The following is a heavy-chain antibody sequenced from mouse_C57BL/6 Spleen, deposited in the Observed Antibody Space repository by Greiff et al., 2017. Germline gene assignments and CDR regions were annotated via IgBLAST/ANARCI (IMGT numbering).Heavy chain of an antibody. CDR3: ARRGTIYDGYYEAY. CDR1: GYTFTSYW. J-gene: IGHJ3*01. D-gene: IGHD2-3*01. V-gene: IGHV1-61*01. CDR2: IYPSDSET. Sequence: QVQLQQSGAELVRPGSSVKLSCKASGYTFTSYWMDWVKQRPGQGLEWIGNIYPSDSETHYNQKFKDKATLTVDKSSSTAYMQLSSLTSEDSAVYYCARRGTIYDGYYEAYWGQGTLVTVSA.